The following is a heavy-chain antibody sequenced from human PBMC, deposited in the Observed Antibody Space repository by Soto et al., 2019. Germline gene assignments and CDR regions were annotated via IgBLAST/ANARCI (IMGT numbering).Heavy chain of an antibody. CDR2: IYYTGHT. CDR1: GVSINSGGYY. CDR3: ARGSQLERDALDI. D-gene: IGHD1-1*01. J-gene: IGHJ3*02. V-gene: IGHV4-31*03. Sequence: QVQLQESGPGLVKPSQTLSLTCSVSGVSINSGGYYWSWIRHHPGKGLEWIGYIYYTGHTFYNPPLKRRVAMSLDTSKNQFSLKLSSVTAADTAVYYCARGSQLERDALDIWGQGTMVTVSS.